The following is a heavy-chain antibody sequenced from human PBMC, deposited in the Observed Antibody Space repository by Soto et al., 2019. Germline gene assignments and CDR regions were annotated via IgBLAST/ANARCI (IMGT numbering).Heavy chain of an antibody. Sequence: PGGSLRLSCAASGFTVSSNYMSWVRQAPGKGLEWVSVIYSGGSTYYADSVKGRFTISRDNSKNTLYLQMNSLRAEDTAVYYCASSRSGYDYYFDYWGQGTLVTVSS. D-gene: IGHD3-22*01. CDR2: IYSGGST. J-gene: IGHJ4*02. CDR3: ASSRSGYDYYFDY. CDR1: GFTVSSNY. V-gene: IGHV3-53*01.